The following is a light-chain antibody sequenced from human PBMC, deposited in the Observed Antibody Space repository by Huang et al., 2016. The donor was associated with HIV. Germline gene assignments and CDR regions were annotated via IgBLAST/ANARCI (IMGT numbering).Light chain of an antibody. CDR1: QGITGN. CDR2: GAS. J-gene: IGKJ1*01. V-gene: IGKV3-15*01. Sequence: EIVLTQSPGTLSLSPGETANLSCRASQGITGNLAWYQQRLGQPPRLLIYGASTRAPNGPGRFSGSGSGTDFTLTIASLRSEDSAVYYCHQYKAWPSTWTFGQGTRMDIK. CDR3: HQYKAWPSTWT.